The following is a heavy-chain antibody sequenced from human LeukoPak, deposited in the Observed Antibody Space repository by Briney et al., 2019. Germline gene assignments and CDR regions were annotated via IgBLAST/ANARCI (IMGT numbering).Heavy chain of an antibody. CDR2: ISWNSGNI. Sequence: GGSLRLSCAGSGFTFDDYAMHWVRQTPGKGLEWVSGISWNSGNIAYADFVGGRFTISRDNAKNSLSLQMNSLSDEDTAVYYCAKHAYGGATFFYYMDVWGKGTTVTVSS. D-gene: IGHD2/OR15-2a*01. CDR3: AKHAYGGATFFYYMDV. J-gene: IGHJ6*03. V-gene: IGHV3-9*01. CDR1: GFTFDDYA.